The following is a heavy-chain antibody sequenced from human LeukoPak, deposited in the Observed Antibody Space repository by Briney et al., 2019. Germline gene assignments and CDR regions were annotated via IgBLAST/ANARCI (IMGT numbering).Heavy chain of an antibody. V-gene: IGHV1-8*01. CDR1: GYAFTSCD. J-gene: IGHJ4*02. Sequence: ASVKVSCKASGYAFTSCDINWVRQATGQGLEWMGWMNPNSGNTGYGQSFQGRLTMTRDISLGTAYMELSNLTSEDTAIYYCTRGSSGRRDSWGQGTLVTVSA. CDR2: MNPNSGNT. CDR3: TRGSSGRRDS. D-gene: IGHD6-19*01.